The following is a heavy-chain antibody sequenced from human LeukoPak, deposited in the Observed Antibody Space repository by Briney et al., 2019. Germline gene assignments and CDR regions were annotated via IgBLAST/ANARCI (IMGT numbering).Heavy chain of an antibody. V-gene: IGHV4-39*07. J-gene: IGHJ5*02. Sequence: SETLSLTCTVSGGSISSSSYYWGWIRQPPGKGLEWIGSIYYSGSTYYNPSLKSRVTISVDTSKNQFSLKLSSVTAADTAVYYCARDRRDGYNSWGQGTLVTVSS. CDR2: IYYSGST. CDR3: ARDRRDGYNS. CDR1: GGSISSSSYY. D-gene: IGHD5-24*01.